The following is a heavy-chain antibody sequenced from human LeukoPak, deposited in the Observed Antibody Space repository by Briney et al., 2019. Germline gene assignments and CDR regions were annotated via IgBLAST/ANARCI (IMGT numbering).Heavy chain of an antibody. CDR1: GFTFSSYD. V-gene: IGHV3-13*01. D-gene: IGHD3-10*01. Sequence: GGSLRLSCAASGFTFSSYDMHWVRQATGKGLEWVSAIGTAGDTYYPGSVKGRFTISRENAKNSLYLQMNSLRAGDTAVYYCARGPPRYYGSGSYYYYYMDVWGKGTTVTISS. CDR2: IGTAGDT. J-gene: IGHJ6*03. CDR3: ARGPPRYYGSGSYYYYYMDV.